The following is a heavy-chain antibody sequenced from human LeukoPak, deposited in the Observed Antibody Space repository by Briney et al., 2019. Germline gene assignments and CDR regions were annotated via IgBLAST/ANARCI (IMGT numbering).Heavy chain of an antibody. CDR1: GFTFSSYA. V-gene: IGHV3-30-3*01. Sequence: PGRSLRLSCAASGFTFSSYAMHWVRQAPGKGLEWVAVISYDGSNKYYADSVKGRFTISRDNSKNTLYLQMSSLRAEDTAVYYCARASGYYDSSGPLDYWGQGTLVTVSS. J-gene: IGHJ4*02. CDR2: ISYDGSNK. D-gene: IGHD3-22*01. CDR3: ARASGYYDSSGPLDY.